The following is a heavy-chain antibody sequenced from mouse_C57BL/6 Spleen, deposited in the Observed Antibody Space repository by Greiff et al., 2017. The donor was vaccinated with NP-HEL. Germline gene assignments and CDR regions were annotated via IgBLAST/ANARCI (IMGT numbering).Heavy chain of an antibody. CDR2: IWGVGST. Sequence: VKLMESGPGLVAPSQSLSITCTVSGFSLTSYGVDWVRQSPGKGLEWLGVIWGVGSTNYNSALKSRLSISKDNSKSQVFLKMNSLQTDDTAMYYCASLQLGQFAYWGQGTLVTVSA. V-gene: IGHV2-6*01. CDR3: ASLQLGQFAY. J-gene: IGHJ3*01. D-gene: IGHD4-1*02. CDR1: GFSLTSYG.